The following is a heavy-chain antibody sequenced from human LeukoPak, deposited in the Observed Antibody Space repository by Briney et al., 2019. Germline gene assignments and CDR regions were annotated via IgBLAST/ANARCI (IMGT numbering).Heavy chain of an antibody. Sequence: GGSLRLSCAASGFTFSSYGMHWVRQAPGKGLEWVAVISYDGSNKYYADSVKGRFTISRDNSKNTLYLQMNSLRAEDTAVYYCAKPRASGGSCYSSWGQGTLVTVSS. CDR1: GFTFSSYG. CDR2: ISYDGSNK. J-gene: IGHJ5*02. D-gene: IGHD2-15*01. V-gene: IGHV3-30*18. CDR3: AKPRASGGSCYSS.